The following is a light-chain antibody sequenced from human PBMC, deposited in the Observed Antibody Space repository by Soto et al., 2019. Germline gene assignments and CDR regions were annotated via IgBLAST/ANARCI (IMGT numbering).Light chain of an antibody. Sequence: EIVLTQSPATLSLSPGERATLSCRASQSVSSYLAWYQQKPGQAPRLLIYDASNRATAIPARFSGSGSGTDFTLTISSLEPEDFAVYYCQQRSNWPPGTFGGGTKVEIK. V-gene: IGKV3-11*01. CDR1: QSVSSY. CDR3: QQRSNWPPGT. CDR2: DAS. J-gene: IGKJ4*01.